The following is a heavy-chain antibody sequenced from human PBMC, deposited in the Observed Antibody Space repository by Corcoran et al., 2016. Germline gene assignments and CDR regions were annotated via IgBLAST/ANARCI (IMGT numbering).Heavy chain of an antibody. D-gene: IGHD6-6*01. J-gene: IGHJ6*02. V-gene: IGHV1-24*01. CDR1: GYSLSELS. Sequence: QVHLVQSGAEVRKPGASVKVSCKVSGYSLSELSMHWARQAPGKGLEWMGGLDPEDGEIVYAKKYWGRVTMTEDKSTDTAYMELRSLTSEDTAVYYCATDRTSVRRGDEYYYGMDVWGQGTTVTVSS. CDR3: ATDRTSVRRGDEYYYGMDV. CDR2: LDPEDGEI.